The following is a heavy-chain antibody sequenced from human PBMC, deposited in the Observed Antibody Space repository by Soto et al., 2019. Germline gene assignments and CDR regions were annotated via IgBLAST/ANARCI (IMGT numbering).Heavy chain of an antibody. D-gene: IGHD2-15*01. V-gene: IGHV3-23*01. CDR1: GFTFSSYA. J-gene: IGHJ3*02. CDR2: ISGSGGST. Sequence: GGSLRLSCAASGFTFSSYAMSWVRQAPGKGLEWVSAISGSGGSTYYADSVKGRFTISRDNSKNTLYLQMNSLRAEDTAVYYCAKDLRGPVVVLDAFDIWGQGTMVTVSS. CDR3: AKDLRGPVVVLDAFDI.